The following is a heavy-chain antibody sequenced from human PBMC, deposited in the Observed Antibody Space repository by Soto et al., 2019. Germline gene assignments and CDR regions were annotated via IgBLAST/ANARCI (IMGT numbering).Heavy chain of an antibody. J-gene: IGHJ6*02. CDR3: ARDRIVEDYYYGMDV. Sequence: SETLSLTCTVSCGSVSSGSYYWSWIRQPPGKGLEWIGYIYYSGSTNYNPSLKSRVTISVDTSKNQFSLKLSSVTAADTAVYYCARDRIVEDYYYGMDVWGQGTTVTVSS. D-gene: IGHD2-15*01. CDR2: IYYSGST. V-gene: IGHV4-61*01. CDR1: CGSVSSGSYY.